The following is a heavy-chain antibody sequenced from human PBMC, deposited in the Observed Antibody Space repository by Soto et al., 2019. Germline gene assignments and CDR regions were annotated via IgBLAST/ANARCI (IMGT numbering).Heavy chain of an antibody. J-gene: IGHJ6*02. CDR3: ACLGRSSSSWYRDYYYGMDV. CDR1: GGTFSSYT. CDR2: IIPILGIA. Sequence: ASVKVSCKASGGTFSSYTISWVRQAPGQGLEWMGRIIPILGIANYAQKFQGRVTITADKSTSTAYMELSSLRSEDTAVYYCACLGRSSSSWYRDYYYGMDVWGQGTTVTVSS. D-gene: IGHD6-13*01. V-gene: IGHV1-69*02.